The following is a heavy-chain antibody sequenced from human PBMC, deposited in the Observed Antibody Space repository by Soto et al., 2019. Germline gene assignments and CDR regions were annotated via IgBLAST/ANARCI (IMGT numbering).Heavy chain of an antibody. D-gene: IGHD3-22*01. Sequence: SETLSLTCTVSGGSISSSSYYWGWIRQPPGKGLEWIGSIYYSGSTYYNPSLKSRVTISVDTSKNQFSLKLSSVTAADTAVYYCARSKDSSGYLDYWGQGTLVTVSS. CDR2: IYYSGST. J-gene: IGHJ4*02. CDR1: GGSISSSSYY. V-gene: IGHV4-39*07. CDR3: ARSKDSSGYLDY.